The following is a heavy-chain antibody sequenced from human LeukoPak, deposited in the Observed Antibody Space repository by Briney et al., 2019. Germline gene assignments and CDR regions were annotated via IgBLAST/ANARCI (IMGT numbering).Heavy chain of an antibody. V-gene: IGHV3-33*01. D-gene: IGHD3-22*01. Sequence: GGSLRLSCAASGFTFSSYGMHWVRQAPGKGLEWVAVIWYDGSNKYYADSAKGRFTISRDNSKNTLYLQMNSLRAEDTAVYYCARALYYYDSSGSYYYYYYGMDVWGQGTTVTVSS. J-gene: IGHJ6*02. CDR2: IWYDGSNK. CDR3: ARALYYYDSSGSYYYYYYGMDV. CDR1: GFTFSSYG.